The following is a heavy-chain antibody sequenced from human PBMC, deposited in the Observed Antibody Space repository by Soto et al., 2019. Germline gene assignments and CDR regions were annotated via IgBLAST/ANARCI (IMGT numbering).Heavy chain of an antibody. CDR1: GGSISSGGYY. J-gene: IGHJ5*02. CDR3: ARAPMVRGENWFDP. D-gene: IGHD3-10*01. CDR2: VYYSGST. Sequence: LSLTCTVSGGSISSGGYYWSWIRQHPGKGLEWIGYVYYSGSTYYNPSLKSRVTISVDTSKNQFSLKLSSVTAADTAVYYCARAPMVRGENWFDPWGQGTLVTVS. V-gene: IGHV4-31*03.